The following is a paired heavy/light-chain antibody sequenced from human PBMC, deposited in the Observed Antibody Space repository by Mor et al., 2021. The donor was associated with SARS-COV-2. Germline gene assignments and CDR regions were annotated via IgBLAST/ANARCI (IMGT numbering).Heavy chain of an antibody. Sequence: QVQLAESGGGVVQPGRSLRLSCAASGFTFSDSAMNWVRQAPGKGLEWVALILHDGINQFYGDSVKGRFTISRDNSRNTLYLQMSRLRSEDTSVYYCARGSDRGFYFDMAVWGQGTTVIVSS. V-gene: IGHV3-30*03. CDR1: GFTFSDSA. J-gene: IGHJ6*02. D-gene: IGHD2-21*01. CDR2: ILHDGINQ. CDR3: ARGSDRGFYFDMAV.
Light chain of an antibody. J-gene: IGLJ2*01. CDR3: ASSAGGYNYV. Sequence: QSALTQPPSASGSPGQSVTISCTGISSDVGGYNSVSWYQQFPGKAPKLMISEVNKRPSGVPNRFSGSKSGNTASLTVSGLQPDDEADYYCASSAGGYNYVFGGGTKLTVL. CDR1: SSDVGGYNS. V-gene: IGLV2-8*01. CDR2: EVN.